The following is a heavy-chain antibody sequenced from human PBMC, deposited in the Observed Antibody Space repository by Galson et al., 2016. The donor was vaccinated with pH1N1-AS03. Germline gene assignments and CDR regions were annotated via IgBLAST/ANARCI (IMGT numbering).Heavy chain of an antibody. J-gene: IGHJ4*02. CDR2: ISSGNTYI. CDR3: ARGGGYGANFDY. V-gene: IGHV3-21*01. D-gene: IGHD3-16*01. Sequence: SLRLSCAASGFTFSSYSVNWVRQAPGKGLEWVSYISSGNTYIHYVDSVKGRFTISRDNAKNSLYLQMNSLRAEDTAAYYRARGGGYGANFDYWGRGTLVTV. CDR1: GFTFSSYS.